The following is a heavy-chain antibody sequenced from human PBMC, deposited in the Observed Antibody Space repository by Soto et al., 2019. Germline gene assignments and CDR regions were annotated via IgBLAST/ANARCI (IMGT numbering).Heavy chain of an antibody. V-gene: IGHV4-31*03. CDR3: ARVWDSSGPNFDY. J-gene: IGHJ4*02. Sequence: SETLSLTCTVSGGCISSGGYYWSWIRQHPGKGLEWIGYIYYSGSTYYNSSLKSRVTISVDTSKNQFSLKLSSVTAADTAVYYCARVWDSSGPNFDYWGRGTLVTVSS. D-gene: IGHD3-22*01. CDR1: GGCISSGGYY. CDR2: IYYSGST.